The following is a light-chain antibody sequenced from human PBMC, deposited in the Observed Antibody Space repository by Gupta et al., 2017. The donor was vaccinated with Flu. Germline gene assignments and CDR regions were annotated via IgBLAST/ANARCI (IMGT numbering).Light chain of an antibody. CDR2: DAS. Sequence: PASVSASAGDRVTITCQASQDIVNFLNWYQQKPGKAPKLLIFDASSLETGVPSRFSGRGSGTHFTVTISDLQPEDFATYFCQQYEILPVTFGQGTKVDIK. CDR1: QDIVNF. V-gene: IGKV1-33*01. CDR3: QQYEILPVT. J-gene: IGKJ2*01.